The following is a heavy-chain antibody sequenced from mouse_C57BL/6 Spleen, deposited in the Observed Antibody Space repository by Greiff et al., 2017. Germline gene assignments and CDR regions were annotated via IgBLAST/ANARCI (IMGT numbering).Heavy chain of an antibody. J-gene: IGHJ1*03. CDR1: GFTFSSYA. Sequence: EVKVVESGGGLVKPGGSLKLSCAASGFTFSSYAMSWVRQTPEKRLEWVATISDGGSYTYYPDNVKGRFTISRDNAKNNLYLQMSHLKSEDTAMYYCARRAYSNYGYYDVWGTGTTVTVSS. D-gene: IGHD2-5*01. CDR2: ISDGGSYT. CDR3: ARRAYSNYGYYDV. V-gene: IGHV5-4*03.